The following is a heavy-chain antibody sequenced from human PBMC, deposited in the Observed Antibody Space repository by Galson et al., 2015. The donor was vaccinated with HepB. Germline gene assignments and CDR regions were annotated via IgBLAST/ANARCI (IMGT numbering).Heavy chain of an antibody. CDR3: ARDRYSSRFGEFRDFWSH. D-gene: IGHD3-3*01. CDR1: GFTFSSYA. CDR2: ISYDGSNK. V-gene: IGHV3-30*04. Sequence: SLRLSCAASGFTFSSYAMHWVRQAPGKGLEWVAVISYDGSNKYYADSVKGRFTISRDNSKNTLYLQMNSLRAEDTAVYYCARDRYSSRFGEFRDFWSHWGQGTLVTVSS. J-gene: IGHJ4*02.